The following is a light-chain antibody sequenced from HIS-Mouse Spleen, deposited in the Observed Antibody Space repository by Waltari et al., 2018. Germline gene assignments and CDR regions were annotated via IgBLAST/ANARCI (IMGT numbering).Light chain of an antibody. J-gene: IGKJ1*01. CDR3: QQYNNWPPWT. V-gene: IGKV3-15*01. CDR1: QSVSSN. Sequence: EIVMTQSPASLSVYPGERATLSCRASQSVSSNLAWYQQKPGQAPRLPIYGAITRATGIPARFSGSGSGTEFTLTISSMQSEYFAFYYCQQYNNWPPWTFGQVTKVEIK. CDR2: GAI.